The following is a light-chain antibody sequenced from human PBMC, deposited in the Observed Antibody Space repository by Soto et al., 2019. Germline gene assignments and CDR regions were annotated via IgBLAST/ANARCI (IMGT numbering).Light chain of an antibody. CDR1: QSVSSRY. CDR2: GAS. J-gene: IGKJ4*01. V-gene: IGKV3-20*01. CDR3: QQYGR. Sequence: EIVLTQSPGTLSLSPGERATLSCRASQSVSSRYLAWYQQKHGQAPRLLIYGASSRATSIPDRFSGSGSGTDFTITISRLEPEDFAVDYGQQYGRFGGGTKVEIK.